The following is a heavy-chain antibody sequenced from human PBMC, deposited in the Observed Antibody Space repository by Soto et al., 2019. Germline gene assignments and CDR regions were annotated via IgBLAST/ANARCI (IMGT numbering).Heavy chain of an antibody. D-gene: IGHD3-22*01. V-gene: IGHV3-30-3*01. CDR2: ISYDGSNK. CDR1: GFTFSSYA. Sequence: HLGGSLRLSCAASGFTFSSYAMHWVRQAPGKGLEWVAVISYDGSNKYYADSVKGRFTISRDNSKNTLYLQMNSLRAEDTAVYYCAREAGSSGQNYYYYYGMDVWGQGTTVTVSS. J-gene: IGHJ6*02. CDR3: AREAGSSGQNYYYYYGMDV.